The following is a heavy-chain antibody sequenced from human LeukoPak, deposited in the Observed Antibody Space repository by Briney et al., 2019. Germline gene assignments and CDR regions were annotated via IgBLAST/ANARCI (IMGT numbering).Heavy chain of an antibody. Sequence: SETLSLTCTVSGGSISSGSYNWSWIRQPAGKGLEWIGRIYTSGSTNYNPSLKSRVTISVDTSKNQFSLKLSSVTAADTAVYYCARGEILAGYYMDVWGKGTSVSVSS. V-gene: IGHV4-61*02. D-gene: IGHD3-9*01. CDR2: IYTSGST. CDR3: ARGEILAGYYMDV. CDR1: GGSISSGSYN. J-gene: IGHJ6*03.